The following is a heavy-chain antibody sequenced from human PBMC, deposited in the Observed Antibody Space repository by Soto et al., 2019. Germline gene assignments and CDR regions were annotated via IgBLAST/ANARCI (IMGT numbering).Heavy chain of an antibody. CDR1: GYTFTSYY. J-gene: IGHJ4*02. V-gene: IGHV1-18*01. Sequence: QVQLVQSGAEVKKPGASVKVSCKASGYTFTSYYISWVRQAPGQGLEWMGWSSAYNGNTNYAQKLQGRVTMTTDTPTSPAYMEPRSLRSDDTAVYYCARDLPPVDYWGQGTLVTVSS. CDR3: ARDLPPVDY. CDR2: SSAYNGNT.